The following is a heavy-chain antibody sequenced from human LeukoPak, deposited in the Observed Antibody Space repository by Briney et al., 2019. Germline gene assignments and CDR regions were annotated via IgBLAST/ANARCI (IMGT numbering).Heavy chain of an antibody. D-gene: IGHD3-22*01. CDR2: IYYSGST. Sequence: PSETLSLTCTVSGGSISTYYWSWIRQPPGKGLEWIGYIYYSGSTNYNPSLKSRVTISGDTSKNQLSLKLSSVTAADTAVYYCARAGSGYSFDYWGQGTLVTVSS. J-gene: IGHJ4*02. CDR3: ARAGSGYSFDY. V-gene: IGHV4-59*01. CDR1: GGSISTYY.